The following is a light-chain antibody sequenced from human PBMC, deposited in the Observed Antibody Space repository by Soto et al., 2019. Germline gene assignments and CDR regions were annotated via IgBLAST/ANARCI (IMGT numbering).Light chain of an antibody. V-gene: IGKV3-20*01. CDR3: QQYGSSPKT. CDR1: QSVSSSY. J-gene: IGKJ1*01. Sequence: SVWPQSPGTLSLSPGERATLSCRASQSVSSSYLAWYQQKPGQAPRLLIYGASSRATGIPDRFSGSGSGTDFTLTISRLEPEDFAVYYCQQYGSSPKTCGQGTRWIS. CDR2: GAS.